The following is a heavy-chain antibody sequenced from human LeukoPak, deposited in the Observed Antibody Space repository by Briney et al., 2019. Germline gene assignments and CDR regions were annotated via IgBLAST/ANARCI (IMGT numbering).Heavy chain of an antibody. CDR1: GGSISSYY. J-gene: IGHJ4*02. Sequence: ASETLSLTCTVSGGSISSYYWSWIRQPPGKGLEWIGYIYYSGSTNYNPSLKSRVTISVDTSKNQFSLKLSSVTAADTAVYYCARGAGYCSGTSCYMEYWGQGTLVTVS. D-gene: IGHD2-2*01. CDR3: ARGAGYCSGTSCYMEY. V-gene: IGHV4-59*01. CDR2: IYYSGST.